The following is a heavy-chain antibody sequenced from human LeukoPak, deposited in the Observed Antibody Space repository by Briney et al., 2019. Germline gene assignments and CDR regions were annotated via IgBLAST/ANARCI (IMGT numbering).Heavy chain of an antibody. CDR2: FDPEDGET. V-gene: IGHV1-24*01. Sequence: ASVKVSCKVSGYALTELSMHWVRQAPGKGLEWMGGFDPEDGETTYAQKFQGRVTMTEDTSTDTAYMELSSLRSEDTAVYYCATGPYSTNEVVWFDPWGQGTLVTVSS. CDR3: ATGPYSTNEVVWFDP. D-gene: IGHD6-13*01. J-gene: IGHJ5*02. CDR1: GYALTELS.